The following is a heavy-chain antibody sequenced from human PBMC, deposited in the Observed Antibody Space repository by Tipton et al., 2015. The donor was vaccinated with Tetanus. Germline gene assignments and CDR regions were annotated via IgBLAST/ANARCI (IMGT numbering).Heavy chain of an antibody. Sequence: LSLTCTVSGVSISSGGYYWTWIRQHPGKGLEWIGYVYYTGNTQYSPSLTSRLSMSVDTSKNQFSLNLSSVTAADTAVYYCGMFRSSFGMDVWGQGTTVTVSS. V-gene: IGHV4-31*03. CDR3: GMFRSSFGMDV. J-gene: IGHJ6*02. CDR2: VYYTGNT. CDR1: GVSISSGGYY. D-gene: IGHD6-19*01.